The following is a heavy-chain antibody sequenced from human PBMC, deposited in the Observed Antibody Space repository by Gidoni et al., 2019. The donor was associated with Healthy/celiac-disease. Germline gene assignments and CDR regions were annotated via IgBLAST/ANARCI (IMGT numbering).Heavy chain of an antibody. J-gene: IGHJ4*02. Sequence: EVQLVESGGGLVQPGGSLRLSCAASGFPLRRDWRSWVRQAPGKGLRWVANIKQDGSEKYYVDSVKGRFTISRDNAKNSLYLQMNSLRAEDTAVYYCARDADIAAAIFDYWGQGTLVTVSS. V-gene: IGHV3-7*03. CDR3: ARDADIAAAIFDY. D-gene: IGHD6-13*01. CDR2: IKQDGSEK. CDR1: GFPLRRDW.